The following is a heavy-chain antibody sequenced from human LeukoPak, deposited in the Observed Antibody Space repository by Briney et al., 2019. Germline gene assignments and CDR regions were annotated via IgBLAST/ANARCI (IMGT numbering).Heavy chain of an antibody. CDR2: INPNSGGT. CDR1: GYTFTGYY. J-gene: IGHJ4*02. V-gene: IGHV1-2*02. Sequence: ASVKVSCKASGYTFTGYYMHWVRQAPGQGLEWMGWINPNSGGTKYAQKFQGRVTMTRDTSISTVYMELSRLRSDDTAVYYCARGLRGSPAFDYWGQGTLATVPS. D-gene: IGHD2-2*01. CDR3: ARGLRGSPAFDY.